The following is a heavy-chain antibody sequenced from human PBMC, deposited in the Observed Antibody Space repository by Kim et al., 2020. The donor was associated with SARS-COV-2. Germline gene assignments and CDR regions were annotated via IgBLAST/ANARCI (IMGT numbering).Heavy chain of an antibody. CDR1: GGSISSGGYY. D-gene: IGHD3-10*01. CDR3: ARSGYYYGSGSPRGWFDP. V-gene: IGHV4-31*03. CDR2: IYYSGST. J-gene: IGHJ5*02. Sequence: SETLSLTCTVSGGSISSGGYYWSWIRQHPGKGLEWIGYIYYSGSTYYNPSLKSRVTISVDTSKNQFSLKLSSVTAADTAVYYCARSGYYYGSGSPRGWFDPWGQGTLVTVSS.